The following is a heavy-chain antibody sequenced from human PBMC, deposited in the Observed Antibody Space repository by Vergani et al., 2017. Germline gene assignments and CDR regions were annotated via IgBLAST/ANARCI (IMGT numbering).Heavy chain of an antibody. V-gene: IGHV3-23*04. CDR1: GFTFSSYA. CDR3: AKDVFGEPYFDY. Sequence: VQLVESGGGVVQPGRSLRLSCAASGFTFSSYAMSWVRQAPGKGLEWVSAISGSGGSTYYADSVKGRFTISRDNSKNTLYLQMNSLRAEDTAVYYCAKDVFGEPYFDYWGQGTLVTVSS. J-gene: IGHJ4*02. D-gene: IGHD3-10*02. CDR2: ISGSGGST.